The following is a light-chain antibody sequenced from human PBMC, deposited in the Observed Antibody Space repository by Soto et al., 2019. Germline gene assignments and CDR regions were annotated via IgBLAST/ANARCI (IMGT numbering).Light chain of an antibody. CDR3: QQYNNWPGT. Sequence: EIVMPQSPATLSVSPGERATLSCRASQSVSSNLAWYQQKPGQAPRLLIYGASTRATGIPARFRGSGSGTEFTLTISSLQSEDFAVYYCQQYNNWPGTFGQGTKVDIK. J-gene: IGKJ1*01. CDR2: GAS. V-gene: IGKV3-15*01. CDR1: QSVSSN.